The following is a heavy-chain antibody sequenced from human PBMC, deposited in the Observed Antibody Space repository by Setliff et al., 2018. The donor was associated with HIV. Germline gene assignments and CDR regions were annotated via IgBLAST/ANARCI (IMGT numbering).Heavy chain of an antibody. J-gene: IGHJ3*02. CDR1: GGSISGYY. CDR3: ARSPLNYYDKSDAFDI. Sequence: PSETLSLTCSVSGGSISGYYWNWVRQPPGKGLEWMGYIYYSGSTDYNPALKRRVTISVDTSKNQFSLKLSSVTAADTAVYYCARSPLNYYDKSDAFDIWGQGTMVTVSS. CDR2: IYYSGST. V-gene: IGHV4-59*12. D-gene: IGHD3-22*01.